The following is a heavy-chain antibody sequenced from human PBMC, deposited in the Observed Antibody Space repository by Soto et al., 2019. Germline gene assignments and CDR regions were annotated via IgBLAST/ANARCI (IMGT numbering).Heavy chain of an antibody. D-gene: IGHD4-17*01. J-gene: IGHJ4*02. CDR3: AKDHLTTTVTTVGY. CDR1: GFTFSNYG. Sequence: QVQLVESGGGVVQPGRSLRLSCAASGFTFSNYGMHWVRQAPGKGLEWVAVISYHGRDKYYADSVKGRFTISRDNSKTTLYLQMDSLRAEDTAVYYCAKDHLTTTVTTVGYWGQGTLVTVSS. V-gene: IGHV3-30*18. CDR2: ISYHGRDK.